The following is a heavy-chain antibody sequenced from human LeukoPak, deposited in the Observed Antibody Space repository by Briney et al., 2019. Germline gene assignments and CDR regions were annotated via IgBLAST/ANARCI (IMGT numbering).Heavy chain of an antibody. J-gene: IGHJ3*02. D-gene: IGHD2-21*02. CDR3: AKDVNAVVTAIQGDAFDI. V-gene: IGHV3-7*01. Sequence: PGGSLRLSCAASGFTFSNYWMSWVRQAPGKGLEWVANIKQDGSEKYYVDSVRGRFTISRDNAKISLYLQMNSLRAEDTAVYYCAKDVNAVVTAIQGDAFDIWGQGTMVTVSS. CDR1: GFTFSNYW. CDR2: IKQDGSEK.